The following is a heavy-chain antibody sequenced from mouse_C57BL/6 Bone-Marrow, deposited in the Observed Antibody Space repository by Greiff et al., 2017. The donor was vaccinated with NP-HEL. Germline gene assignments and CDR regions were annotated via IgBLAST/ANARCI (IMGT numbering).Heavy chain of an antibody. CDR1: GYTFTSYT. J-gene: IGHJ3*01. D-gene: IGHD4-1*01. CDR2: INPSSGYT. Sequence: QVQLQQSGAELARPGASVKMSCKASGYTFTSYTMHWVKQRPGQGLEWIGYINPSSGYTKYNQKFKDKATLTADKSSSTAYMQLSSLTSEDSAVYYCARGRTGRAWFAYWGQGTLVTVSA. V-gene: IGHV1-4*01. CDR3: ARGRTGRAWFAY.